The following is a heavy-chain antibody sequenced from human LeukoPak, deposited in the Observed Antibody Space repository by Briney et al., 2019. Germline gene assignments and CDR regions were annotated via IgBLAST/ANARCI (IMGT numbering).Heavy chain of an antibody. CDR1: GFIFNSYA. D-gene: IGHD4/OR15-4a*01. V-gene: IGHV3-64*01. Sequence: GGSLRLSCAASGFIFNSYAMHWVRQAPGRGLEYVSAISSNGDSTYYANSVKGRFTISRDNSKNTLYLQMNSLRAEDTAVYYCARRAGAYSHPYDYWGQGTLVTVSS. CDR3: ARRAGAYSHPYDY. CDR2: ISSNGDST. J-gene: IGHJ4*02.